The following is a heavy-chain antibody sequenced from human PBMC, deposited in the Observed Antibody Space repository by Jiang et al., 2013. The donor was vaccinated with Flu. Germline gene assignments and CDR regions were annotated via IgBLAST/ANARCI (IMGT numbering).Heavy chain of an antibody. CDR2: INPSGGGT. CDR1: GYTFTSYY. V-gene: IGHV1-46*01. J-gene: IGHJ1*01. CDR3: ARGVPAAILSYFQH. Sequence: GAEVKKPGASVKVSCKASGYTFTSYYIHWVRQAPGQGLEWMGIINPSGGGTTYAQKFQGRVTMTRDTSTSTVYMXLSSLRSEDTAVYFCARGVPAAILSYFQHWGQGTLVTVSS. D-gene: IGHD2-2*01.